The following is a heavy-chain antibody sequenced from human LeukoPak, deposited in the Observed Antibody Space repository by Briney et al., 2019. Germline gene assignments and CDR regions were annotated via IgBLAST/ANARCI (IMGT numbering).Heavy chain of an antibody. CDR1: GFTFSSYS. J-gene: IGHJ4*02. V-gene: IGHV3-21*01. CDR2: ISSTSSYI. Sequence: PGGSLRLSCAASGFTFSSYSMNWVRQAPGKGLEWISSISSTSSYIFYADSVKGRFTISRDNAQNSLYLQMNSLRAEDTAVYYCAREFQWLETIIDYWGQGTLVTVSS. D-gene: IGHD6-19*01. CDR3: AREFQWLETIIDY.